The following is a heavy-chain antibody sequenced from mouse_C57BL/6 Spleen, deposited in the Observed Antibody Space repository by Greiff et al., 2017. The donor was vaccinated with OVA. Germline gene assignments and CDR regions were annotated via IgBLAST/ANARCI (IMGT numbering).Heavy chain of an antibody. CDR1: GYAFSSSW. D-gene: IGHD1-1*01. V-gene: IGHV1-82*01. Sequence: QAQLQQSGPELVKPGASVKISCKASGYAFSSSWMNWVKQRPGKGLEWIGRIYPGDGDTNYNGKFKGKATLTADKSSSTAYMQLSSLTSEDSAVYFCVPTTVVSDYFDYSGQGTTLTVSS. CDR3: VPTTVVSDYFDY. J-gene: IGHJ2*01. CDR2: IYPGDGDT.